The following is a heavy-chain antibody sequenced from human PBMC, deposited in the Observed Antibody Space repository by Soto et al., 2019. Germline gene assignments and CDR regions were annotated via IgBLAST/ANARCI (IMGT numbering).Heavy chain of an antibody. D-gene: IGHD7-27*01. Sequence: PSETLSLTCAVSGGSLTSVDWWTWVRQPPGKGLEWLGEIYPGGSTYYSPSLKSRVTISVDTSENQFSLKLSSVTAADTAVYYCARDSTGERYFDSWAQGTLVTV. CDR1: GGSLTSVDW. CDR2: IYPGGST. V-gene: IGHV4-4*02. J-gene: IGHJ4*02. CDR3: ARDSTGERYFDS.